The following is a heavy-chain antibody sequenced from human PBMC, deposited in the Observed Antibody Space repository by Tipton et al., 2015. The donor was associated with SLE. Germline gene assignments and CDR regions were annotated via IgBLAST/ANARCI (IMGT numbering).Heavy chain of an antibody. Sequence: QSGAEVKKPGESLKISCKGSGYTFTSYWIGWVRQMPVKGLEWMGIIYPGDSDTRYSPSFQGQVTISADKSISTDYLQWSSLKASDTAMYYCARRTGYSSSPAAYYFYMAVWGEWTTGAVSS. CDR3: ARRTGYSSSPAAYYFYMAV. D-gene: IGHD6-6*01. V-gene: IGHV5-51*01. CDR1: GYTFTSYW. CDR2: IYPGDSDT. J-gene: IGHJ6*03.